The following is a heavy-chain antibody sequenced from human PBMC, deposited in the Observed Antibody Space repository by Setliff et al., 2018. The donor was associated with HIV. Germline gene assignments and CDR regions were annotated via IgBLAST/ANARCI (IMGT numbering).Heavy chain of an antibody. J-gene: IGHJ6*02. CDR1: GFTFSGSA. CDR3: TRRGYGSGSYSSYYYYGMDV. CDR2: IRSKANSYAT. V-gene: IGHV3-73*01. Sequence: GGSLRLSCAASGFTFSGSAMHWVRQASGKGLEWVGRIRSKANSYATAYAASVKGRFTISRDDSKNTAYLQMNSLKTEDTAVYYCTRRGYGSGSYSSYYYYGMDVWGQGTTVTVS. D-gene: IGHD3-10*01.